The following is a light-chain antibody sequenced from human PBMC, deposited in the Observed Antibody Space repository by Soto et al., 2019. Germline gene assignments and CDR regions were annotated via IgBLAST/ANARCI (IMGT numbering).Light chain of an antibody. CDR1: SSNIGSNT. Sequence: QSVLTQPPSASGTPGQRVTISCSGSSSNIGSNTVNWYQQLPGTAPKLLIYSNNQRPSGVPDRFSGFKSGTSASLAISGLQSGDEADYYCAAWDDSLNGNWVFGGGTQLTVL. CDR3: AAWDDSLNGNWV. CDR2: SNN. J-gene: IGLJ3*02. V-gene: IGLV1-44*01.